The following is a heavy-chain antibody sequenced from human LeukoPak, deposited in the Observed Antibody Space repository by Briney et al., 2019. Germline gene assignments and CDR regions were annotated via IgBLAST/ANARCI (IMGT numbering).Heavy chain of an antibody. V-gene: IGHV1-18*04. Sequence: ASVKVSCKASGYTFTSYYMHWVRQAPGQGLEWMGWISAYNGNTNYAQRLQGRVTMTTDTSTSTAYMELRSLRSDDTAVYYCARRLITWAEGDYWGQGTLVTVSS. CDR1: GYTFTSYY. D-gene: IGHD5-24*01. CDR3: ARRLITWAEGDY. CDR2: ISAYNGNT. J-gene: IGHJ4*02.